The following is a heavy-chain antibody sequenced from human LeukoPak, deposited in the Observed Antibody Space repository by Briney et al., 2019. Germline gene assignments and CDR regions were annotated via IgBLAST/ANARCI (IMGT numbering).Heavy chain of an antibody. D-gene: IGHD6-13*01. J-gene: IGHJ4*02. Sequence: PGGSLRLSCAASGFTISSNFMSWVRQAPGKGLEWVSVIYGGGSTYYADSVKGRFTISRDTFQGTLSLQMDSLRAEDTAAYYCARGPGYSSGWYFFDYWGRGTLVTVSS. V-gene: IGHV3-53*01. CDR3: ARGPGYSSGWYFFDY. CDR2: IYGGGST. CDR1: GFTISSNF.